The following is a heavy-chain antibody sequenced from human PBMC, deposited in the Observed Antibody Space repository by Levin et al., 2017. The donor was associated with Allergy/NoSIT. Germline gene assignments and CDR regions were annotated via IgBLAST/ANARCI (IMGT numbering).Heavy chain of an antibody. CDR3: ARANFYDILTGGRDY. V-gene: IGHV4-61*01. CDR2: IYYSGST. Sequence: SCTVSGGSVSSGSYYWSWIRQPPGKGLEWIGYIYYSGSTNYNPSLKSRVTISVDTSKNQFSLKLSSVTAADTAVYYCARANFYDILTGGRDYWGQGTLVTVSS. CDR1: GGSVSSGSYY. J-gene: IGHJ4*02. D-gene: IGHD3-9*01.